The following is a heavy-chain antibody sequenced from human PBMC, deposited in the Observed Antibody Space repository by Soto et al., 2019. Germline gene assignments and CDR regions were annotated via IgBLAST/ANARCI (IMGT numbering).Heavy chain of an antibody. Sequence: ASVKVSCKASVYTLTSCAMHWVRQAPGQRLEWMGWINAGNGNTNYAQKLQGRVTMTTDTSTSTAYMELRSLRSDDTAVYYCARRGDLMRGAFDIWGQGTMVTVSS. CDR2: INAGNGNT. J-gene: IGHJ3*02. CDR3: ARRGDLMRGAFDI. D-gene: IGHD3-16*01. CDR1: VYTLTSCA. V-gene: IGHV1-3*01.